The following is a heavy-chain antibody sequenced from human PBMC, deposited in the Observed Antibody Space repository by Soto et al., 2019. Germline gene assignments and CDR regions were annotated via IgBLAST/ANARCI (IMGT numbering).Heavy chain of an antibody. Sequence: ASVKVSFKASGGTFSSYAISWLRQAPGQGLEWMGGIIPIFGTANYAQKFQGRVTITADESTSTAYMELSSLRSEDTAVYYCARDRPPYYDSSGSSEGGFDYWGQGTLVTVSS. V-gene: IGHV1-69*13. CDR3: ARDRPPYYDSSGSSEGGFDY. J-gene: IGHJ4*02. D-gene: IGHD3-22*01. CDR2: IIPIFGTA. CDR1: GGTFSSYA.